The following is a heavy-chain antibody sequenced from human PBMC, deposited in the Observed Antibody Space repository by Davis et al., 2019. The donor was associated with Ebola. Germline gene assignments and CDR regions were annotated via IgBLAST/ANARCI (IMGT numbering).Heavy chain of an antibody. CDR3: ARVEYSYCGGDCYSLDY. Sequence: ASVKVSCKASGYTFTSYYKHWVRQAPGQGLEWMGIINPSGGSTSYAQKFQGRVTMTRDTSTSTVYMELSSLRSEDTAVYYCARVEYSYCGGDCYSLDYWGQGTLVTVSS. CDR2: INPSGGST. V-gene: IGHV1-46*01. J-gene: IGHJ4*02. CDR1: GYTFTSYY. D-gene: IGHD2-21*01.